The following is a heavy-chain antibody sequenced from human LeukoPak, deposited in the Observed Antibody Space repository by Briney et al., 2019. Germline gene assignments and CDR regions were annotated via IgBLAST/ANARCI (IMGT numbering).Heavy chain of an antibody. D-gene: IGHD4-17*01. CDR2: ISSGSTYI. Sequence: PGGSLRLSCAASGFTFISYTMNWVRQAPGKGLEWVSSISSGSTYIYYADSVKGRFTVSRDNAKNSLFLQMNSLRAEDTAVYYCARDYYGDYSFDYWGQGTLVTVSS. CDR1: GFTFISYT. CDR3: ARDYYGDYSFDY. J-gene: IGHJ4*02. V-gene: IGHV3-21*01.